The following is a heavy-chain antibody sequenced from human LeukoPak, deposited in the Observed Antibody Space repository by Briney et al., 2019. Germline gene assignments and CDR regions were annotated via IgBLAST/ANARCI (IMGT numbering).Heavy chain of an antibody. J-gene: IGHJ4*02. CDR1: GVSFDDYY. V-gene: IGHV4-34*01. CDR2: INHSGYI. D-gene: IGHD4-17*01. Sequence: SETLSLTCAVSGVSFDDYYWSWVRQTPGKGLEWLGEINHSGYINDSPSLESRVTLSIDTSNKQFSLNLRSVTVADAGIYYCTRMTTGHDYWGQGTLVTVSS. CDR3: TRMTTGHDY.